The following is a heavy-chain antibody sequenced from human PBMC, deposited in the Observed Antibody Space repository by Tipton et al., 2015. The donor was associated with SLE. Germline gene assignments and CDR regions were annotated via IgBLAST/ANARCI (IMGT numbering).Heavy chain of an antibody. CDR3: ASSSIAPRGGAFDI. D-gene: IGHD6-6*01. V-gene: IGHV4-30-4*08. CDR2: IYYSGST. J-gene: IGHJ3*02. CDR1: GGSFSGYY. Sequence: GLVKPSETLSLTCAVYGGSFSGYYWSWIRQPPGKGLEWIGYIYYSGSTYYNPSLKSRVTISVDTSKNQFSLKLSSVTAADTAVYYCASSSIAPRGGAFDIWGQGTMVTVSS.